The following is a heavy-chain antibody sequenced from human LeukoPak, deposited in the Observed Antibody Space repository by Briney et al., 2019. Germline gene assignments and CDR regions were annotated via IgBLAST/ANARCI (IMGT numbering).Heavy chain of an antibody. Sequence: GGSLRLSCAASGFTFSSYSMNWVRQAPGKGLEWVSYISSSSSTIYYADSVKGRFTISRDNAKNSLYLQMNSLRAEDTAVYYCARVDGPHSSSSRPFDYWGQGTLVTVSS. V-gene: IGHV3-48*01. CDR3: ARVDGPHSSSSRPFDY. CDR1: GFTFSSYS. D-gene: IGHD6-6*01. CDR2: ISSSSSTI. J-gene: IGHJ4*02.